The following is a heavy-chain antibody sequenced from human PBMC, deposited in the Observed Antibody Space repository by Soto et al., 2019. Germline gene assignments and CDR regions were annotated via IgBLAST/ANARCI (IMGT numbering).Heavy chain of an antibody. Sequence: EVQLVESGGGLVQPGGSLRLSCAASGFTFSSYSMNWVRQAPGKGLEWVSYISSSSSTIYYADSVKGRFTISRDNAKNSLDLQMNSLGAEDTAVYYCARDVMVRGEILAFDIWGQGTMVTVSS. J-gene: IGHJ3*02. CDR2: ISSSSSTI. V-gene: IGHV3-48*01. D-gene: IGHD3-10*01. CDR3: ARDVMVRGEILAFDI. CDR1: GFTFSSYS.